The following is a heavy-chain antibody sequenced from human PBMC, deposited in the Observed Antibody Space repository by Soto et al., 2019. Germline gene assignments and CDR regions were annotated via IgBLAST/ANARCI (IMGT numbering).Heavy chain of an antibody. J-gene: IGHJ6*02. CDR3: AKDVVVGATTGLGDYYYYYGMDV. CDR1: GFTFSTYS. CDR2: ISSRSDI. Sequence: GGSLRLSCAASGFTFSTYSINWVRQAPGKGLEWVSSISSRSDIYYADSVKGRFTISRDNSKNTLYLQMNSLRAEDTAVYYCAKDVVVGATTGLGDYYYYYGMDVWGQGTAVTVSS. V-gene: IGHV3-21*01. D-gene: IGHD1-26*01.